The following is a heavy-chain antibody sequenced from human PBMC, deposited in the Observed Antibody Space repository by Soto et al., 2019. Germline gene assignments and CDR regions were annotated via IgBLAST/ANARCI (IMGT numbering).Heavy chain of an antibody. J-gene: IGHJ6*02. CDR2: IYYNRGST. CDR3: TRDKPLPYNSGSRKGYYGMDV. D-gene: IGHD3-10*01. Sequence: QVQLQESGPGLVKPSQTLSLTCIVSGGSIRSGGYFWSWVRQHPGKGLEWIGNIYYNRGSTYYTPSLKRRVSISVDASKNQFSLDLSSVTAADTAVYFCTRDKPLPYNSGSRKGYYGMDVWGQGTTVIVS. V-gene: IGHV4-31*03. CDR1: GGSIRSGGYF.